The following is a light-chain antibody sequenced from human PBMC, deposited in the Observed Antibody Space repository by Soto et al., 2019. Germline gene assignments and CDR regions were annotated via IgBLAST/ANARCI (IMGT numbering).Light chain of an antibody. V-gene: IGKV1-33*01. CDR2: DAS. J-gene: IGKJ4*01. CDR3: QRYDNLPL. CDR1: QDISNY. Sequence: DIQMTQSPSSLSASLGDRVTITFQASQDISNYLNWYQQKPGKAPKLLIYDASNLETGVPSRFSGSGSGTDFTFTISSLQPEDIATYYCQRYDNLPLFGGGTKVDIK.